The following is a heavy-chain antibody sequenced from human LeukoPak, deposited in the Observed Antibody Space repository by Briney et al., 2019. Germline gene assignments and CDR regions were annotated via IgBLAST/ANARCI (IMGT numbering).Heavy chain of an antibody. J-gene: IGHJ2*01. D-gene: IGHD5-12*01. CDR3: ARRGSGTGYWYFDL. CDR2: ISSSSSYT. CDR1: GFTFSNYY. V-gene: IGHV3-11*06. Sequence: GGSLRLSCAPSGFTFSNYYMNCIRQAPGKGLEWVSYISSSSSYTNYAYSVKGRYTISRDNAKNSLYLQMNSLRAEDTDVYYCARRGSGTGYWYFDLWGRSTLLTVSS.